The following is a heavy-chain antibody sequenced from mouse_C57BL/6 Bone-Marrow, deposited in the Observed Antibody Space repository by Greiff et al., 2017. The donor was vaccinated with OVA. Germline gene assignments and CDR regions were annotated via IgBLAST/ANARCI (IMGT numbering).Heavy chain of an antibody. CDR3: AREGGYGPYAMDY. J-gene: IGHJ4*01. V-gene: IGHV1-9*01. Sequence: SGAELMKPGASVKLSCKATGYTFTGYWIEWVQQRPGHGLEWIGEILPGSGSTNYNEKFKGKATFTADTSSNTAYMQLSSLTTEDSAIYCGAREGGYGPYAMDYWGQGTSVTVSS. CDR1: GYTFTGYW. CDR2: ILPGSGST. D-gene: IGHD1-1*02.